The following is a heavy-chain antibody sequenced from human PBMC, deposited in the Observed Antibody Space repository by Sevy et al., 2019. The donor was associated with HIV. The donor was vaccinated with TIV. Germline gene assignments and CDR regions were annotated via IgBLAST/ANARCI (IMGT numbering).Heavy chain of an antibody. CDR2: ISHGGSYE. D-gene: IGHD1-26*01. J-gene: IGHJ3*02. V-gene: IGHV3-30-3*01. Sequence: GGSLRLSCEASGFAFRDSAIHWVRQSPGKGLEWVALISHGGSYEYYVDSVKGRFTVSSDRSKNILYLQMDSLRGEDTAVYYWARMVSGGLQWELIKENAFDIWGQGTAVTVSS. CDR3: ARMVSGGLQWELIKENAFDI. CDR1: GFAFRDSA.